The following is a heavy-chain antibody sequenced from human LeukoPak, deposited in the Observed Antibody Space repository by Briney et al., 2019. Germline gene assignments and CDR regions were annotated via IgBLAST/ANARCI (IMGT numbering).Heavy chain of an antibody. J-gene: IGHJ4*02. D-gene: IGHD3-22*01. CDR1: GGSISSYY. CDR2: IYTSGST. CDR3: ARDRHDSSGYYLDFDY. Sequence: SETLSLTCTVSGGSISSYYWSWIRQPAGKGLEWIGRIYTSGSTNYNPSLKSRVTMSVDTSKNQFSLKLSSVTAADTAVYYCARDRHDSSGYYLDFDYWGQGTLVTVSS. V-gene: IGHV4-4*07.